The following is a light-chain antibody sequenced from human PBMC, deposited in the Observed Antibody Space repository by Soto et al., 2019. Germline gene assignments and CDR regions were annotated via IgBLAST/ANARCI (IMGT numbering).Light chain of an antibody. CDR3: QQSYSTPYT. CDR2: GAS. CDR1: QFIRNH. J-gene: IGKJ2*01. Sequence: ILMTQSPSSLSASLGDRVTITCRASQFIRNHLAWYQQKPGKAPKLLVHGASSLQSGVPSRFSGSGSGTDFTLTITSLQPEDSATYYCQQSYSTPYTFGQGTKLQIK. V-gene: IGKV1-39*01.